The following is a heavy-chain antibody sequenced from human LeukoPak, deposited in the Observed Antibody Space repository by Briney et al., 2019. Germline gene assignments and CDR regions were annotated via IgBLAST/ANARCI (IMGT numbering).Heavy chain of an antibody. V-gene: IGHV1-2*02. J-gene: IGHJ3*02. Sequence: ASVKVSCKASGYTFTSYGISWVRQAPGQGLEWMGWINPNSGGTNYAQKFQGRVTMTRDTSISTAYMELSRLRSDDTAVYYCARGGYYDSSGDDAFDIWGQGTMVTVSS. CDR2: INPNSGGT. CDR3: ARGGYYDSSGDDAFDI. CDR1: GYTFTSYG. D-gene: IGHD3-22*01.